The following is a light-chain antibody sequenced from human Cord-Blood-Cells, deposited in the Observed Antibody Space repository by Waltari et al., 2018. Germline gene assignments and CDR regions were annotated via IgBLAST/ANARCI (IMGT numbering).Light chain of an antibody. J-gene: IGLJ1*01. CDR2: EVS. V-gene: IGLV2-23*02. CDR3: CSYAGSSTYV. Sequence: QSALPQPASVSGSPGQSFTISCTGTSSDVGSFNLVSWYQHHPGKAPKLMIYEVSKRPSGVSNRFSGSKSGNTASLTISGLQAEDEADYYCCSYAGSSTYVFGTGTKVTVL. CDR1: SSDVGSFNL.